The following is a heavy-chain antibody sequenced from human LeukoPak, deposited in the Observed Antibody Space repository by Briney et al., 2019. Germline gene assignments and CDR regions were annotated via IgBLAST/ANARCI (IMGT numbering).Heavy chain of an antibody. CDR1: GGTFSSYA. Sequence: ASVKVSCKASGGTFSSYAISWVRQAPGQGLEWMGWINTNTGNPTYAQGFTGRFVFSLDTSVSTAYLQISSLKAEDTAVYYCARRGYSYGQYYFDYWGQGTLVTVSS. J-gene: IGHJ4*02. CDR2: INTNTGNP. D-gene: IGHD5-18*01. V-gene: IGHV7-4-1*02. CDR3: ARRGYSYGQYYFDY.